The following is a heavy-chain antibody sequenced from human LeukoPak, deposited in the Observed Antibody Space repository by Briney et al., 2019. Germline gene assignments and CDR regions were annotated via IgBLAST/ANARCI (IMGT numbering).Heavy chain of an antibody. D-gene: IGHD3-10*01. CDR1: GGSVSSGTYY. Sequence: SGTLSLTCTVSGGSVSSGTYYWSWIWQPPGEGLEWIGYIYYSGSTNYNPSLKSRVTISVDTSKNQFSLKLSSVTAADTAVYYCARVEWFGELSPFDIWGQGTMVTVSS. CDR2: IYYSGST. CDR3: ARVEWFGELSPFDI. J-gene: IGHJ3*02. V-gene: IGHV4-61*01.